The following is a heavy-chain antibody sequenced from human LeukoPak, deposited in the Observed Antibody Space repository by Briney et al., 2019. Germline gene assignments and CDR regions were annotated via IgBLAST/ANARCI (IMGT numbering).Heavy chain of an antibody. D-gene: IGHD3-16*01. Sequence: SETLSLTCAVYGGSFSGYYWSWIRQPPGKGLEWIGEINHSGSTNYNPSLKSRVTISVDTSKNQFSLKLSSVTAADTAVYYCARHRRSPLGPFDHWGQGTLVTVSS. J-gene: IGHJ4*02. CDR2: INHSGST. V-gene: IGHV4-34*01. CDR1: GGSFSGYY. CDR3: ARHRRSPLGPFDH.